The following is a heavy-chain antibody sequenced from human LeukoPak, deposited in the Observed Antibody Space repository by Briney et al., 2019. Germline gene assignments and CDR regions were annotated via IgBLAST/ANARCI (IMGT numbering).Heavy chain of an antibody. D-gene: IGHD2-8*02. CDR2: ISDSGGHT. V-gene: IGHV3-23*01. J-gene: IGHJ3*02. CDR1: GFSFGSHA. Sequence: PGGSLRLSCAASGFSFGSHAMVWVRQAPGKGLEWVSSISDSGGHTSNADSVKGRFTISRDNSKNTLYLQMNSLRAEDTALYYCVREVLVGNAFDMWGRGTMVTVSS. CDR3: VREVLVGNAFDM.